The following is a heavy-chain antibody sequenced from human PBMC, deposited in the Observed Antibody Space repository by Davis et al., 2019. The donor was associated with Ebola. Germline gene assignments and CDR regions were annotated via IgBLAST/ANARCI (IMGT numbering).Heavy chain of an antibody. CDR1: GFTFSGSA. CDR3: TRSEYRSSGRDY. J-gene: IGHJ4*02. V-gene: IGHV3-73*01. CDR2: IRSKATSYAT. Sequence: GGSLRLSCAASGFTFSGSAMHWVRPSSGKGLEWVGRIRSKATSYATAYAASVKGRFTISRDDSKNTAYLQMNSLKTEDTAVYYCTRSEYRSSGRDYWGQGTLVTVSS. D-gene: IGHD6-6*01.